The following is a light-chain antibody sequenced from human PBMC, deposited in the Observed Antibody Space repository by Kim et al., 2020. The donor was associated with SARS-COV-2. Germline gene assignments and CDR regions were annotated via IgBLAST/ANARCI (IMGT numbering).Light chain of an antibody. CDR3: QQYGSSPYT. Sequence: LSPRERATLYCRASQSVVSRFLAWFQQKPGQPPRLLIHDASSRATGIPDRFSGSGSGTDFTLTISRLETEDFAVYYCQQYGSSPYTFGQGTKLEI. CDR1: QSVVSRF. J-gene: IGKJ2*01. CDR2: DAS. V-gene: IGKV3-20*01.